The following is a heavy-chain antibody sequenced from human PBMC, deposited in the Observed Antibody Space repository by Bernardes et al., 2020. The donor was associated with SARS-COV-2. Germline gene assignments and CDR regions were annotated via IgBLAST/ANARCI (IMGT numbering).Heavy chain of an antibody. Sequence: SETLSLTRAVYGGSFSGYYWSWIRQPPGKGLEWIGEINHSGSTNYNPSLKSRVTISVDTSKNQFSLKLSSVTAADTAVYYCARGPTNGGYTYWGQGTLVTVSS. CDR2: INHSGST. CDR1: GGSFSGYY. J-gene: IGHJ4*02. CDR3: ARGPTNGGYTY. D-gene: IGHD2-8*01. V-gene: IGHV4-34*01.